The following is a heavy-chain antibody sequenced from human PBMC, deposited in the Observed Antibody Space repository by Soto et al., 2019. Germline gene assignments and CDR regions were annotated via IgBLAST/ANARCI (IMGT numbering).Heavy chain of an antibody. Sequence: ASVKVSCKASGYTFTSYGISWVRQAPGQGLEWMGWISAYNGNTNYAQKLQGRVTMTTDTSTSTAYMELRSLRSDDTAVYYCARGLYCSSTSCYNIADWFDXWGQGTLVTVSS. CDR3: ARGLYCSSTSCYNIADWFDX. J-gene: IGHJ5*02. CDR2: ISAYNGNT. CDR1: GYTFTSYG. D-gene: IGHD2-2*02. V-gene: IGHV1-18*01.